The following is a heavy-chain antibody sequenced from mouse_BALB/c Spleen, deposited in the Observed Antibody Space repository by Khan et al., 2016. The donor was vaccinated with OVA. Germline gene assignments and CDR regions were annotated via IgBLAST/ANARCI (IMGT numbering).Heavy chain of an antibody. D-gene: IGHD2-5*01. CDR1: GYTFTTAG. Sequence: QIQLVQSGPELKKPGETVRISCKASGYTFTTAGIQWVQKMPGKGLKWIGWINTHSGVPKYAEDFKGRFAFSLEISVNTAYLQITNLKNEDTATYCWARGGAAYDRNGGGAMEYWGQGTSVTVSS. CDR3: ARGGAAYDRNGGGAMEY. J-gene: IGHJ4*01. CDR2: INTHSGVP. V-gene: IGHV9-4*02.